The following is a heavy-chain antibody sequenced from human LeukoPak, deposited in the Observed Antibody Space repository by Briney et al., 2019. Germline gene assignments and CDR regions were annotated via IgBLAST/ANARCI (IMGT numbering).Heavy chain of an antibody. Sequence: GGSLRLSCAASGFSFSNYNMNWVRQAPGKGLEWVSSIRSGYIYYADSVRGRFTISRDNAKNLLYLQMNSLRAEDTAVYYCARDPSGNYALDYWGQGTLLTVSS. CDR3: ARDPSGNYALDY. CDR2: IRSGYI. CDR1: GFSFSNYN. V-gene: IGHV3-21*01. D-gene: IGHD1-26*01. J-gene: IGHJ4*02.